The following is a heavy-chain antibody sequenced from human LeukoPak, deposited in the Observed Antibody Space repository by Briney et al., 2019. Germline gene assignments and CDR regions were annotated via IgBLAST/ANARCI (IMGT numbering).Heavy chain of an antibody. Sequence: GGSLRLSCAASGFTFSSYAMCWVRQAPGKGLDWVSGISGSGGDTFYPVSVNGRFTISRDNSKNTLYLQMNSLGAEDTAVYYCAKVFFAERLTTIFDLWGQGTLVTVSS. CDR1: GFTFSSYA. V-gene: IGHV3-23*01. CDR3: AKVFFAERLTTIFDL. J-gene: IGHJ4*02. CDR2: ISGSGGDT. D-gene: IGHD3-3*01.